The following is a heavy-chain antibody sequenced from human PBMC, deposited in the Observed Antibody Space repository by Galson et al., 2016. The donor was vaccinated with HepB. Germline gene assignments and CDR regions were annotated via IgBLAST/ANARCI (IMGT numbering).Heavy chain of an antibody. CDR2: ISNSNGGT. D-gene: IGHD3-10*01. Sequence: SLRLSCATSGFTFSSYAMSWVRQAPGKGLEWVSSISNSNGGTHYADSVKGRFTISRDTSKNTLFLQMNGLRAEDTAIYYCAKEVARGMVRGVISGRLCYYGLDVWGQGTTVTVSS. CDR3: AKEVARGMVRGVISGRLCYYGLDV. CDR1: GFTFSSYA. J-gene: IGHJ6*02. V-gene: IGHV3-23*01.